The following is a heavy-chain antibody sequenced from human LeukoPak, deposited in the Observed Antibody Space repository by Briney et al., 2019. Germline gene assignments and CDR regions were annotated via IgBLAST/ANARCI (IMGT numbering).Heavy chain of an antibody. D-gene: IGHD3-16*01. CDR2: IRSKAYGGTT. J-gene: IGHJ6*03. V-gene: IGHV3-49*03. CDR1: GFTFGDYA. CDR3: TRDRGGGYYYYYMDV. Sequence: SLRLSCTASGFTFGDYAMSWLRQAAGKGLEWAGFIRSKAYGGTTEYAASVEGRFTISRDDSKSIAYLQMNSLKTEDTALYYCTRDRGGGYYYYYMDVWGKGTTVTVSS.